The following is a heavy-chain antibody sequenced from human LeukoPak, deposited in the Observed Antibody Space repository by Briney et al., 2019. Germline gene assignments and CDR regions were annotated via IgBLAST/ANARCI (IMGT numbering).Heavy chain of an antibody. CDR2: IIPIFGTA. CDR3: AREHRFRGYSYGYDY. J-gene: IGHJ4*02. V-gene: IGHV1-69*06. Sequence: GASVKVSCKASGGTFSSYAISWVRQAPGQGLEWMGGIIPIFGTANYAQKFQGRVTITADKSTSTAYMELSSLRSEDTAVYYCAREHRFRGYSYGYDYWGQGTLVTVSS. CDR1: GGTFSSYA. D-gene: IGHD5-18*01.